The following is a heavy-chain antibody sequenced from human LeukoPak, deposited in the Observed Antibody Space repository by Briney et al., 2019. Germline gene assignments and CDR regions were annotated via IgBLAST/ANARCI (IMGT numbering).Heavy chain of an antibody. V-gene: IGHV3-23*01. D-gene: IGHD3-10*01. CDR2: IIGSGTNT. J-gene: IGHJ4*02. Sequence: GGSLRLSCAASGFTFSNYAMSWVRQAPGKGLEWVSAIIGSGTNTYFAESVKGRFTISRDNSKNTVYLQMSSLRAEDTAIYYCAKRGSGSSGLYYFDYWGQGTLVSVSS. CDR1: GFTFSNYA. CDR3: AKRGSGSSGLYYFDY.